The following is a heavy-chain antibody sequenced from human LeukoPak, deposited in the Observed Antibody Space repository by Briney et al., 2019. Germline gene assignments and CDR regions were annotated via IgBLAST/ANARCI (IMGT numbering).Heavy chain of an antibody. J-gene: IGHJ6*02. CDR1: GGSFSGYY. CDR2: INHSGST. D-gene: IGHD3-9*01. V-gene: IGHV4-34*01. Sequence: PSETLSLTCAVYGGSFSGYYWSWIRQPPGKGLEWIGEINHSGSTNYNPSLKSRVTISVDTSKNQFSLKLSSVTAADTAVYYCARMRAYDILTGYAGDVWGQGTTVTVSS. CDR3: ARMRAYDILTGYAGDV.